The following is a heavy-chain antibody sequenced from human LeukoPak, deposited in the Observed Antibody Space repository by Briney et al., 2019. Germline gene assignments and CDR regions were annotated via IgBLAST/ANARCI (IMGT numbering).Heavy chain of an antibody. V-gene: IGHV3-23*01. J-gene: IGHJ6*02. CDR2: ISGSGDST. D-gene: IGHD2-15*01. Sequence: GGSLRLSCAASGFTFSSYAMSWVRQAPGKGLEWVSAISGSGDSTYYGDSVKGRFTISRDNAKNTLYLQMNSLRVEDTAVYYCVGFYSGMDVWGQGTTVTVSS. CDR3: VGFYSGMDV. CDR1: GFTFSSYA.